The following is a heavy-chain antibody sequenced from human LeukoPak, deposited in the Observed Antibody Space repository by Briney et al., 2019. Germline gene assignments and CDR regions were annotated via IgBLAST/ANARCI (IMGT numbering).Heavy chain of an antibody. D-gene: IGHD1-26*01. Sequence: GGSLRLSCAASGFTVSSTYMSWVRQAPGKGLEWVSAISGSGGNTYYADSVKGRFTISRDNSKNTLYLQMNSLRAEDTAVYYCAKDDGGSYYIYYYYMDVWGKGTTVTISS. J-gene: IGHJ6*03. CDR3: AKDDGGSYYIYYYYMDV. V-gene: IGHV3-23*01. CDR2: ISGSGGNT. CDR1: GFTVSSTY.